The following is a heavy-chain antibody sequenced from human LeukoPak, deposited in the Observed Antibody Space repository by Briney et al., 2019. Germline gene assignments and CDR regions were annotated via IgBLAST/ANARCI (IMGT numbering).Heavy chain of an antibody. CDR1: GFTLSPYW. D-gene: IGHD5-12*01. J-gene: IGHJ4*02. CDR3: AKVSYDNDFDY. V-gene: IGHV3-30*02. Sequence: HPGGSLRLSCVASSGFTLSPYWMNWVRQAPGKGLEWVAFIRYDGSNKYYADSVKGRFTISRDNSKNTLYLQMNSLRAEDTAVYYCAKVSYDNDFDYWGQGTLVTVSS. CDR2: IRYDGSNK.